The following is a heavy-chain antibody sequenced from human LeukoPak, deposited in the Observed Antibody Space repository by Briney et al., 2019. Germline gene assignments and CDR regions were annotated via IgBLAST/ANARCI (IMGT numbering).Heavy chain of an antibody. D-gene: IGHD1-26*01. CDR2: ISGSAYNT. CDR3: AKYSGSYFKYYVDS. V-gene: IGHV3-23*01. Sequence: GGSLRLSCAASGFTFSSYGMSWVRQAPGKGLEWVSTISGSAYNTYYADSVKGRFTTSRDNSANTLYLQMNSLRDEDTALYYCAKYSGSYFKYYVDSWGQGTPVTVSS. J-gene: IGHJ4*02. CDR1: GFTFSSYG.